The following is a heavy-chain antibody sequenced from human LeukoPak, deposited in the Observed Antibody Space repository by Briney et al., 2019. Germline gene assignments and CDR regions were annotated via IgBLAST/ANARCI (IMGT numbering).Heavy chain of an antibody. CDR2: INPNSGDT. CDR1: GYSFTGYY. Sequence: ASVKVSCKSSGYSFTGYYMHWVRQAPGQGLEWMGWINPNSGDTNYAQKFQGRVTMTRNTSISTAYMELSRLRSDDTAVYYCASDRPEYYYDTRAYMVHYFDYWGQGTLVTVSS. V-gene: IGHV1-2*02. D-gene: IGHD3-22*01. J-gene: IGHJ4*02. CDR3: ASDRPEYYYDTRAYMVHYFDY.